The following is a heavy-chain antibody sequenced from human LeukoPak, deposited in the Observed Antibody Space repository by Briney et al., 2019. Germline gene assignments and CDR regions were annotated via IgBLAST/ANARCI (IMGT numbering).Heavy chain of an antibody. J-gene: IGHJ6*03. V-gene: IGHV1-8*03. CDR1: GYTFTDDY. Sequence: ASVKVSCKASGYTFTDDYVHWVRQAPGQGLEWMGWMNPNSGNTGYAQKFQGRVTITRNTSISTAYMEPSSLRSEDTAVYYCARGYIAAAAYYMDVWGKGTTVTVSS. D-gene: IGHD6-13*01. CDR3: ARGYIAAAAYYMDV. CDR2: MNPNSGNT.